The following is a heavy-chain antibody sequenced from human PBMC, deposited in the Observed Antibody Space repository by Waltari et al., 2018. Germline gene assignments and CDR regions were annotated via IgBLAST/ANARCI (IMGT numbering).Heavy chain of an antibody. CDR2: INHSGST. Sequence: QVQLQQWGAGLLKPSETLSLTCAVYGGSFSGYYWSWIRQPPGKGLEWIGEINHSGSTNYNPSLKSRVTISVDTSKNQFSLKLSSVTAADTAVYYCARGSGGNGRPGISYWGQGTLVTVSS. CDR3: ARGSGGNGRPGISY. D-gene: IGHD1-1*01. J-gene: IGHJ4*02. CDR1: GGSFSGYY. V-gene: IGHV4-34*01.